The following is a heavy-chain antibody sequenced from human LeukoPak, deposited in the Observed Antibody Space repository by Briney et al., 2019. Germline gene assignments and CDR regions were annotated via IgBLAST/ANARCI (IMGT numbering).Heavy chain of an antibody. D-gene: IGHD1-26*01. J-gene: IGHJ3*02. Sequence: PGGSLRLSCAASGFTLSSYWMSWVRQAPGKGLEWVSEIYSDGSTYYAASVKGRFSISRDNSKNTVYLQMNSLRADDTAVYYCARELREHGVFDIWGQGTMVTVSS. V-gene: IGHV3-53*01. CDR2: IYSDGST. CDR3: ARELREHGVFDI. CDR1: GFTLSSYW.